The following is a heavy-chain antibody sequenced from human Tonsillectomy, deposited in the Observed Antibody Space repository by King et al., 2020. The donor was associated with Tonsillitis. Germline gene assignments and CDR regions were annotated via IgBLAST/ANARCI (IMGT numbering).Heavy chain of an antibody. V-gene: IGHV3-74*01. CDR2: ISIDVNIT. CDR1: GFTFSTYW. Sequence: VQLVESGGGFVQPGGSLRLSCAASGFTFSTYWMHWVRQTPGKGLVWVSRISIDVNITNYADSVKGRFTISRDNAKNTLYLQMNSLRAEDTAVYYCAREVAAAGRSLDYWGQGILVTVSS. CDR3: AREVAAAGRSLDY. D-gene: IGHD6-13*01. J-gene: IGHJ4*02.